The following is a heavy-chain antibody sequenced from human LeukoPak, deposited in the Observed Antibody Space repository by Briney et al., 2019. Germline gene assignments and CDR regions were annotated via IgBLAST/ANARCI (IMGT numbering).Heavy chain of an antibody. D-gene: IGHD3/OR15-3a*01. CDR2: IYSGGNT. V-gene: IGHV3-53*01. Sequence: GGSLRLSCAASGFTLSSNYMTWVRQAPGKGLEWVSVIYSGGNTYYADSVKGRFTISRDNSKNTLYLQMNSLRAEDTTVYYCARGYPGLAPWGQGTLVTVSS. CDR3: ARGYPGLAP. CDR1: GFTLSSNY. J-gene: IGHJ5*02.